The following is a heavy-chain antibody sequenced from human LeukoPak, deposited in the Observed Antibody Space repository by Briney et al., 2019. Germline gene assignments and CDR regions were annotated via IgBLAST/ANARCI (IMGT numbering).Heavy chain of an antibody. D-gene: IGHD3-22*01. CDR1: GSTFDDYA. Sequence: GGSLRLSCAASGSTFDDYAMHWVRQAPGKGLEWVSGISWNSGSIGYADSVKGRFTISRDNAKNSLYLQMNSLRAEDTALYYCARGSGYYYDSSGYPNWGQGTLVTVSS. V-gene: IGHV3-9*01. CDR2: ISWNSGSI. J-gene: IGHJ4*02. CDR3: ARGSGYYYDSSGYPN.